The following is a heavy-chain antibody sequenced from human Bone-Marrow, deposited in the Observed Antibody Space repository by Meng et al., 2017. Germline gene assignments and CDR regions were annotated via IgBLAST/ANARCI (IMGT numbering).Heavy chain of an antibody. J-gene: IGHJ3*02. CDR3: ARVLVQKPGYSSSPRYAFDI. V-gene: IGHV1-18*01. CDR2: ISAYNGNT. Sequence: ASVKVSCKASGYTFTSYGISWVRQAPGQGLEWMGWISAYNGNTNYAQKLQGRVTMTTDTSTSTACMELRSLRSDDTAVYYCARVLVQKPGYSSSPRYAFDIWGQGTMVTVSS. D-gene: IGHD6-13*01. CDR1: GYTFTSYG.